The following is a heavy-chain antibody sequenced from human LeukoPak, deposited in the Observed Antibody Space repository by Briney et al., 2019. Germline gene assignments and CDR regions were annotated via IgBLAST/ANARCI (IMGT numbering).Heavy chain of an antibody. D-gene: IGHD2-21*02. J-gene: IGHJ4*02. CDR3: ARTYCGGDCYTLGKPFDY. V-gene: IGHV4-31*03. CDR1: GGSISSGGYY. CDR2: IYYSGST. Sequence: SETLSLTCTVSGGSISSGGYYGSWIRQHPGKGLEWIGYIYYSGSTYYNPSLKSRVTISVDTSKKQFSLKLSSVTAADTAVYYCARTYCGGDCYTLGKPFDYWGQGTLVTVSS.